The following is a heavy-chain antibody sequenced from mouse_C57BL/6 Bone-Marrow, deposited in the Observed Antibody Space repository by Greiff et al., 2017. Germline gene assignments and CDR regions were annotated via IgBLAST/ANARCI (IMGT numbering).Heavy chain of an antibody. J-gene: IGHJ1*03. V-gene: IGHV2-5*01. D-gene: IGHD1-1*01. CDR2: IWRGGST. Sequence: VKLMESGPGLVQPSQSLSITCTVSGFSLTSYGVHWVRQSPGKGLEWLGVIWRGGSTDYNAAFMSRLSITKDNSKSQVFFKMNSLQADDTAIYYCAKGIYYYGSSYGYWYFDVWGTGTTVTVSS. CDR1: GFSLTSYG. CDR3: AKGIYYYGSSYGYWYFDV.